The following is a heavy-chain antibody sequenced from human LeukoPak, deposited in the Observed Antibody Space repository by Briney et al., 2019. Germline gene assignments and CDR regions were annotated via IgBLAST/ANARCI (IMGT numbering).Heavy chain of an antibody. Sequence: ASVKVSCKASGYTFTSYYMHWVRLAPGQGLEWMGIINPSGGSTSYAQKFQGRVTMTRDTSTSTVYMELSSLRSEDTAVYYCARDRDTAMVTLGGTFDYWGQGTLVTVSS. CDR3: ARDRDTAMVTLGGTFDY. D-gene: IGHD5-18*01. CDR1: GYTFTSYY. J-gene: IGHJ4*02. CDR2: INPSGGST. V-gene: IGHV1-46*01.